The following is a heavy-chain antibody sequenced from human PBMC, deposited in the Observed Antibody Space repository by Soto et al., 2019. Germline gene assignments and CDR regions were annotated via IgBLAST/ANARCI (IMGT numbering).Heavy chain of an antibody. V-gene: IGHV1-69*18. D-gene: IGHD4-4*01. Sequence: QVQLVQSGAEVKKPGSSVTVSCKASGGTFSSYAISWVRQAPGQGLEWMGRIIPFIGTANYAQKFQGRVTIPADESTSTDYMELTSRRSEDTAVFYWTKVLMTTGPASYHHGKDVWGQGTTVTVSS. CDR2: IIPFIGTA. CDR1: GGTFSSYA. CDR3: TKVLMTTGPASYHHGKDV. J-gene: IGHJ6*02.